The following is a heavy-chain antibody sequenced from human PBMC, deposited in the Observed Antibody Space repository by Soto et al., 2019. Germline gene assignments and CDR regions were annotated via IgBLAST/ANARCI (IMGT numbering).Heavy chain of an antibody. CDR1: GGTFSSYA. J-gene: IGHJ6*02. V-gene: IGHV1-69*13. CDR3: ARGGDYYGSGSSGAYYYGMDV. Sequence: SVKVSCKASGGTFSSYAISWVRQAPGQGLEWMGGIIPILGTANYAQKFQGRVTITADESTSTAYMELSSLRSEDTAVYYCARGGDYYGSGSSGAYYYGMDVWGQGTTVTVSS. CDR2: IIPILGTA. D-gene: IGHD3-10*01.